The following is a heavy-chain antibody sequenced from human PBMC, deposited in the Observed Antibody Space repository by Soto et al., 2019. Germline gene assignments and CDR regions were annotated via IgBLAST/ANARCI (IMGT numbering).Heavy chain of an antibody. V-gene: IGHV1-18*01. CDR3: ARGVVGSWKDGFFDH. D-gene: IGHD1-1*01. Sequence: ASVKVSCKASAYTFTSYGFSWVRQALGQGLEWMGWITAYNGNTKYAQKLQGRVTMTTDTSTSTAYMELSSLRSEDTAVYYCARGVVGSWKDGFFDHWGQGTLVTVSS. J-gene: IGHJ4*02. CDR1: AYTFTSYG. CDR2: ITAYNGNT.